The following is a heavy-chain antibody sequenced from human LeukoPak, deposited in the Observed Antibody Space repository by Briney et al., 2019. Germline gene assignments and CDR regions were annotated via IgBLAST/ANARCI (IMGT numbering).Heavy chain of an antibody. D-gene: IGHD3-10*01. CDR3: ARALGLTMVRGKGAFDI. Sequence: SETLSLTCTVSGGSISSYYWSWIRQPPGKGLEWIGYIYYSGSTNYNPSLKSRVTISVDTSKNQFSLKLSSVTAADTAVYYCARALGLTMVRGKGAFDIWGQGTMVTVSS. J-gene: IGHJ3*02. V-gene: IGHV4-59*12. CDR1: GGSISSYY. CDR2: IYYSGST.